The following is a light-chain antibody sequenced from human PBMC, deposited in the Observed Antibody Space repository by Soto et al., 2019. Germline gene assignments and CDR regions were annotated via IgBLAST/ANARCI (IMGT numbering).Light chain of an antibody. CDR3: QQYDNSPRT. CDR1: QSINSNY. Sequence: ETVLTQSPGTLSLSPGERATLSCRASQSINSNYLAWYQQKPGQSPRVLIYGASSRATGIPDRFSGSGSGTDCNLTIIRLEPEDFAVYYCQQYDNSPRTCGQGTKVEIQ. V-gene: IGKV3-20*01. CDR2: GAS. J-gene: IGKJ1*01.